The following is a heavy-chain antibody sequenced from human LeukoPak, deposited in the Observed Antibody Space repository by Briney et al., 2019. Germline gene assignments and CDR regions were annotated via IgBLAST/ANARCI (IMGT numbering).Heavy chain of an antibody. CDR1: GFTFSSYA. V-gene: IGHV3-23*01. J-gene: IGHJ5*01. CDR3: ARDRNWFNY. Sequence: GESLRLSCAASGFTFSSYAMSWVRQAPGKGLEWVSVISGSGSTTYYADSVKGRFTISRDNSKNTLYLQMSSLRAEDTAVYYCARDRNWFNYWGQGTLVTVSS. CDR2: ISGSGSTT.